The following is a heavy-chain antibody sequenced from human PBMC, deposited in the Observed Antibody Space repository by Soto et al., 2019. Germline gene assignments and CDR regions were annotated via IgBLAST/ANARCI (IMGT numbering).Heavy chain of an antibody. J-gene: IGHJ5*02. V-gene: IGHV3-7*01. CDR1: GFTVSGNY. CDR2: IKQDGSEK. Sequence: GGSLRLSCAASGFTVSGNYMSWVRQAPGKGLEWVANIKQDGSEKYYVDSVKGRFTISRDNAKNSLYLQMNSLRAEDTAVYYCARSIAARLNWFDPWGQGTLVTVSS. CDR3: ARSIAARLNWFDP. D-gene: IGHD6-6*01.